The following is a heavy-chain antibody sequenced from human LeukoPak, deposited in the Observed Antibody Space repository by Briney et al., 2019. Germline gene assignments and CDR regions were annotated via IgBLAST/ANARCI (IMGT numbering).Heavy chain of an antibody. CDR2: INHSGST. D-gene: IGHD3-9*01. J-gene: IGHJ4*02. Sequence: SETLSLTCAVYGGSFSSYYWSWVRQPPGKGLEWVGEINHSGSTNYDPSIKSRVIMSVDTSKNQFSLKLSSVTAADTAVYYCARGGGYDILNGSAADFDYWGQGTLVTVSS. CDR1: GGSFSSYY. CDR3: ARGGGYDILNGSAADFDY. V-gene: IGHV4-34*01.